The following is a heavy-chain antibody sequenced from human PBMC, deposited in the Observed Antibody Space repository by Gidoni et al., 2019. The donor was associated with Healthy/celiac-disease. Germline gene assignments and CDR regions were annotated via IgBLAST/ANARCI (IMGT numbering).Heavy chain of an antibody. Sequence: QVQLVESGGGVVQPGRSLRLSCAASGFTFSSYAMPWVRQARGKGREWVAVISYDGSNKYYADSGKGRFTIARDNSKNTLYLQMNSLRAEDTAVYYCATAGYGDYQDYYGMDVWGQGTTVTVSS. V-gene: IGHV3-30*04. CDR3: ATAGYGDYQDYYGMDV. J-gene: IGHJ6*02. D-gene: IGHD4-17*01. CDR1: GFTFSSYA. CDR2: ISYDGSNK.